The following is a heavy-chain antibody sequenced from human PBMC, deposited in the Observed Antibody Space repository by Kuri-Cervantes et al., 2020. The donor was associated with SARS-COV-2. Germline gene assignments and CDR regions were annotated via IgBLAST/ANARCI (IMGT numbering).Heavy chain of an antibody. Sequence: GESLKISCAASGFTFSRYSMNWVRQAPGKGLEWVSSISSSSSYIYYADSAKGRFTISRDNAKNSLYLQMNSLRAEDTAVYYCARGIPSYQNYYYYYMDVWGKGTTVTVSS. V-gene: IGHV3-21*01. CDR3: ARGIPSYQNYYYYYMDV. J-gene: IGHJ6*03. D-gene: IGHD2-2*01. CDR1: GFTFSRYS. CDR2: ISSSSSYI.